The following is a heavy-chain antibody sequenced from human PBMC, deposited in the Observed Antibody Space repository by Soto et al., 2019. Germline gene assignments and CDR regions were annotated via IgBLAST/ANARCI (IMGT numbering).Heavy chain of an antibody. V-gene: IGHV1-69*13. CDR3: ARAVPSNSFRVFDY. CDR2: IIPIFGIP. Sequence: SVKVSCKASGDTFSRYSITWVRQAPGHGLEWIGRIIPIFGIPTYAQKFQGRVTFTADESTSTAYMELSSLRSEDTAVYYCARAVPSNSFRVFDYWGQGTLVTVSS. J-gene: IGHJ4*02. CDR1: GDTFSRYS.